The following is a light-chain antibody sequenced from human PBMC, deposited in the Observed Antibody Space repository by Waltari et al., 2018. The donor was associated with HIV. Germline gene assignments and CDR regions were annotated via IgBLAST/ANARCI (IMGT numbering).Light chain of an antibody. V-gene: IGLV2-14*01. CDR2: DVS. CDR1: SSDVGYYKY. CDR3: SSYTSSTIS. Sequence: QSALTQPASVSGSPGQSITISCTGSSSDVGYYKYVSWYQPYPGNAPKLMIYDVSKRPSGVSNRFSGSKSGNTASLTISGLQAEDEADYHCSSYTSSTISFGTGTKVTVL. J-gene: IGLJ1*01.